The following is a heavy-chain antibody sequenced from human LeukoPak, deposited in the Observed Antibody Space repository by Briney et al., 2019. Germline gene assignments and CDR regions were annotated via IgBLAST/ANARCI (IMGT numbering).Heavy chain of an antibody. CDR2: IKRKGDDGTI. V-gene: IGHV3-15*01. Sequence: GGSLRLSCAASGFTFSNAWMSWVRQAPGRGLEWVGRIKRKGDDGTIDYAAPVKGRLSISRDDSKKTLYLQMKSLKSEDTVVYYCTAGTGRSDFDYWGQGTLVTVSS. CDR3: TAGTGRSDFDY. J-gene: IGHJ4*02. CDR1: GFTFSNAW. D-gene: IGHD3/OR15-3a*01.